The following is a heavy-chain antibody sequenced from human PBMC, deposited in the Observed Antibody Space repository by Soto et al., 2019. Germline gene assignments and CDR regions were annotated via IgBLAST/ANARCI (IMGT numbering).Heavy chain of an antibody. J-gene: IGHJ6*02. Sequence: ASVKVSCKASGYTFTSDDINWVRQATGQGLEWMGWMNPNSGNTGYAQKFQGRVTMTRNTSISTAYMELSSLRSEDTAVYYCARVITMVRGVYYYGMDVWGQGTTVTVSS. CDR3: ARVITMVRGVYYYGMDV. CDR1: GYTFTSDD. CDR2: MNPNSGNT. V-gene: IGHV1-8*01. D-gene: IGHD3-10*01.